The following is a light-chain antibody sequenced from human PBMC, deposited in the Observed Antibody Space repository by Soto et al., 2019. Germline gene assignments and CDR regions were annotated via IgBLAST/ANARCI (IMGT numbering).Light chain of an antibody. CDR3: QHYGASPPFT. CDR2: GSY. J-gene: IGKJ2*01. V-gene: IGKV3-20*01. Sequence: IVLTQSPATLSLSPGEGATLSCRASQNVSNRYLAWYQQIPGQAPRFLIFGSYSRPTGIPDRFSGSGSGTDFTLTISRLEPEDFAVYYCQHYGASPPFTFGQGTRV. CDR1: QNVSNRY.